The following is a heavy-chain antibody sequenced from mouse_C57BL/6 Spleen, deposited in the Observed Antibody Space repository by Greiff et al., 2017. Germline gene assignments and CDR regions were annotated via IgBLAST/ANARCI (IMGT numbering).Heavy chain of an antibody. CDR1: GFTFSDYG. Sequence: EVMLVESGGGLVKPGGSLKLSCAASGFTFSDYGMHWVRQAPEKGLEWVAYISSGSSTIYYADTVKGRFTISRDNAKNTLFLQMTSLRSEDTAMYYCAREGNYYGSSYLFDYWGQGTTLTVSS. CDR3: AREGNYYGSSYLFDY. J-gene: IGHJ2*01. CDR2: ISSGSSTI. D-gene: IGHD1-1*01. V-gene: IGHV5-17*01.